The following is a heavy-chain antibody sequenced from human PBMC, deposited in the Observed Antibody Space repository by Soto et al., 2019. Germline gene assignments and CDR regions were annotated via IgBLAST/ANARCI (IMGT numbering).Heavy chain of an antibody. CDR2: IIPIFGTA. Sequence: QVQLVQSGAEVKKPGSSVKVSCKASGGTFSSYAISWVRQAPGQGLEWMGGIIPIFGTANYAQKFQGRVTITADESTSTAYMELSSLRSEDTAVYYCASRWGRLPGDRGYHYYYYGMDVWGQGTTVTVSS. J-gene: IGHJ6*02. D-gene: IGHD3-10*01. CDR1: GGTFSSYA. CDR3: ASRWGRLPGDRGYHYYYYGMDV. V-gene: IGHV1-69*01.